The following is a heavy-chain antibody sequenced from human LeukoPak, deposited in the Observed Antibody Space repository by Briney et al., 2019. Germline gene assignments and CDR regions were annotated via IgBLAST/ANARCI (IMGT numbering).Heavy chain of an antibody. CDR1: GFPFIEYS. Sequence: GGSLRLSCTASGFPFIEYSMNWVRQVPGKGLEWNSYIGIDSGNTKYADSVRGQFTISADKAKNSLYLQMNSLRVEDTAVYYCARDLNYAFDNWGQGTLVSVAS. CDR3: ARDLNYAFDN. D-gene: IGHD1-7*01. CDR2: IGIDSGNT. J-gene: IGHJ4*02. V-gene: IGHV3-48*01.